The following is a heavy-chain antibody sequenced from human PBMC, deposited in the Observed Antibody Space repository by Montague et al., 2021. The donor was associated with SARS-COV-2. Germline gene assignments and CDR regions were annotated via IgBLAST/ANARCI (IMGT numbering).Heavy chain of an antibody. Sequence: SETLSLTCAVYGGSFSGYYWCWIRQPPGQGQEWIGEINHCGSTNYNQSLKSRVTISVDTSKNQFSLKLSPVTAADTAAYYCARVRYYGSGTSLGMDVWGQGTTVTVSS. J-gene: IGHJ6*02. CDR2: INHCGST. D-gene: IGHD3-10*01. CDR3: ARVRYYGSGTSLGMDV. V-gene: IGHV4-34*01. CDR1: GGSFSGYY.